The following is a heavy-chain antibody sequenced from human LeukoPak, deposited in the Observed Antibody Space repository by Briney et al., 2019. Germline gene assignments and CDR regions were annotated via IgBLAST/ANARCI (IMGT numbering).Heavy chain of an antibody. V-gene: IGHV5-51*01. CDR3: ARLAESTS. CDR2: IWPDDSDT. D-gene: IGHD1-14*01. CDR1: GYTFTNYW. Sequence: GESLKISCKGSGYTFTNYWDAWVRQMPGKGLGWQGSIWPDDSDTRYSLSFRGQVTFSADNSISTAFLQWSSLKASDTAMFFCARLAESTSWGQGTLVTVSS. J-gene: IGHJ5*02.